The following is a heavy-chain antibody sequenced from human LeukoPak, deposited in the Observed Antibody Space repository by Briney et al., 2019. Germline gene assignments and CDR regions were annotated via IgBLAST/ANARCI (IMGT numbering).Heavy chain of an antibody. CDR3: AKDFFGSYHDY. D-gene: IGHD1-26*01. CDR1: GFTFSSYG. J-gene: IGHJ4*02. Sequence: GGSLRLSCAASGFTFSSYGMHWVRQAPGKGLEWVAVISYDGSNKYYADSVKDRFTISRDNSKNTLYLQMNSLRAEDTAVYYCAKDFFGSYHDYWGQGTLVTVSS. V-gene: IGHV3-30*18. CDR2: ISYDGSNK.